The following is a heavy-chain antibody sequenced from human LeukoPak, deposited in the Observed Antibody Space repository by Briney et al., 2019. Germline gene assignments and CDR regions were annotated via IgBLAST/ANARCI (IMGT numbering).Heavy chain of an antibody. CDR1: GFTVSSNY. CDR2: IYSGGST. Sequence: GGSLRLSCAASGFTVSSNYMSWVRQAPGKGLEWVSVIYSGGSTYYADSVKGRFTISRDNSKNTLYLQMNSLRAEDTAVYYCAREGNGYNYNDASDIWGQGTMVTVSS. J-gene: IGHJ3*02. CDR3: AREGNGYNYNDASDI. D-gene: IGHD5-24*01. V-gene: IGHV3-66*02.